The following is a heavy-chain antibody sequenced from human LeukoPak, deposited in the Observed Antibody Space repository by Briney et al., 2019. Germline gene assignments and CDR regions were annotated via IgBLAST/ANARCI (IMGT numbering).Heavy chain of an antibody. CDR2: ISYDGSNK. CDR1: GFTFSSYA. V-gene: IGHV3-30-3*01. J-gene: IGHJ6*02. CDR3: AKDLVGNYYDSNWDYGMDV. D-gene: IGHD3-22*01. Sequence: PGGSLRLSCAASGFTFSSYAMHWVRQAAGKGLEWVAVISYDGSNKYYADSVKGRFTISRDNSKNTLYLQMNSLRAEDTAVYYCAKDLVGNYYDSNWDYGMDVWGQGTTVTVSS.